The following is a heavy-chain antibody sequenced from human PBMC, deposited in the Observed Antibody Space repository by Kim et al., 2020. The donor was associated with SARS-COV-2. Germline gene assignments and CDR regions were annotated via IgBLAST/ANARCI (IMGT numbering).Heavy chain of an antibody. CDR2: IYYSGST. CDR1: GGSVSSGSYY. CDR3: AREAARYFDWQETLDDAFDI. V-gene: IGHV4-61*01. Sequence: SETLSLTCTVSGGSVSSGSYYWSWIRQPPGKGLEWIGYIYYSGSTNYNPSLKSRVTISVDTSKNQFSLKLSSVTAADTAVYYCAREAARYFDWQETLDDAFDIWGQGTMVTGSS. J-gene: IGHJ3*02. D-gene: IGHD3-9*01.